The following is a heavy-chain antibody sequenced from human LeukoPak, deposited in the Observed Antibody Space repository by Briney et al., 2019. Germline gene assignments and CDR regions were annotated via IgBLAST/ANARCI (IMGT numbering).Heavy chain of an antibody. V-gene: IGHV1-8*01. CDR1: GYTFTSYD. J-gene: IGHJ4*02. Sequence: ASVKVSCKASGYTFTSYDINWVRQGTGQGLEWVGWMNPNSGNTGYAQKFQGRVTMTRNTSISTAYMELSSLRSEDTAVYYCARGGSSGWYVDYWGQGTLVTVSS. CDR2: MNPNSGNT. D-gene: IGHD6-19*01. CDR3: ARGGSSGWYVDY.